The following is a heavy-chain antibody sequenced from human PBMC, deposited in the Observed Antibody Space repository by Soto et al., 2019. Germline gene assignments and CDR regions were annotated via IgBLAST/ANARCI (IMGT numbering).Heavy chain of an antibody. D-gene: IGHD6-19*01. V-gene: IGHV4-34*01. CDR3: AREIAVAPYYYYGMDV. Sequence: PSETLSLTCAVYGGSFSGYYWSWIRQPLGKGLEWIGEINHSGSTNYNPSLKSRVTISVDTSKNQFSLKLSSVTAADTAVYYCAREIAVAPYYYYGMDVWGQGTTVTVSS. CDR2: INHSGST. CDR1: GGSFSGYY. J-gene: IGHJ6*02.